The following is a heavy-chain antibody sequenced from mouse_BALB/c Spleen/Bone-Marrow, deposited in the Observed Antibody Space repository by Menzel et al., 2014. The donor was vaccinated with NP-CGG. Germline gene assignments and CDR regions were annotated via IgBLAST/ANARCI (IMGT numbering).Heavy chain of an antibody. CDR2: ISSYYGDA. CDR3: ARSGKVRNAMDY. D-gene: IGHD2-14*01. J-gene: IGHJ4*01. Sequence: QVQLKQSGAELVRPGVSVKISCKGSGYTFTDYAVLWVKQSHTKSLEWIGHISSYYGDATYNQKFKGKATMTVDKSSSTAFLELARLTSEDSAIYYCARSGKVRNAMDYWGQGTSVTVSS. CDR1: GYTFTDYA. V-gene: IGHV1-67*01.